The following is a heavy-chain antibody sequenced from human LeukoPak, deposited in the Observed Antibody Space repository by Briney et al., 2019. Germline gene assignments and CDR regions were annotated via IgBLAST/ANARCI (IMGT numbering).Heavy chain of an antibody. CDR2: IKQDGSEK. Sequence: GGSLRPSCAASGFTFSRFWMSWVRQAPGKGLEWVANIKQDGSEKYYVDSVKGRFTISRDNAKNSLYLQMNSLRAEDTALYYCARDSTGYGYEEWNWGQGTLVTVSS. J-gene: IGHJ4*02. D-gene: IGHD5-18*01. CDR3: ARDSTGYGYEEWN. CDR1: GFTFSRFW. V-gene: IGHV3-7*01.